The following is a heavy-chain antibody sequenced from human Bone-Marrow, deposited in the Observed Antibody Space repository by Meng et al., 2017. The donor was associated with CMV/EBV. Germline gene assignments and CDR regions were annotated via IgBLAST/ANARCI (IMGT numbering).Heavy chain of an antibody. Sequence: GGSLRLSCAASGFTFSSYSINWVRQAPGKGLEWVSSISSSSNYIYYADSVEGRFTIPRDNAQNSLYLQMNSLRAEDTAVYYCARKGHGTGYFDYWGQGTLVTVSS. CDR3: ARKGHGTGYFDY. CDR2: ISSSSNYI. V-gene: IGHV3-21*01. J-gene: IGHJ4*02. CDR1: GFTFSSYS. D-gene: IGHD1-1*01.